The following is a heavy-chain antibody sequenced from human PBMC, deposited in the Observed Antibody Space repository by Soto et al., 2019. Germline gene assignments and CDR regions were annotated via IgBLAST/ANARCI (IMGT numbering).Heavy chain of an antibody. CDR3: ARPKYNWSPLSPQRNYYSYCGMDV. CDR1: GYTFSHYG. D-gene: IGHD1-20*01. J-gene: IGHJ6*02. V-gene: IGHV1-18*01. CDR2: ISAYNGIT. Sequence: ASVKVSCKASGYTFSHYGIGWVRQAPGQGLEWMGWISAYNGITHYAEKLQGRVTMTTDTSTSTADMELRSLRSDDTAVYYCARPKYNWSPLSPQRNYYSYCGMDVPGQATTVTVSS.